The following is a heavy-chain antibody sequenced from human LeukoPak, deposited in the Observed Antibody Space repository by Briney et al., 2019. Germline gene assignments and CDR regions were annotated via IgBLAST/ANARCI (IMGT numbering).Heavy chain of an antibody. J-gene: IGHJ4*02. D-gene: IGHD3-22*01. CDR3: AKDPYYYDSSGYYPVDY. V-gene: IGHV3-23*01. CDR2: ISGSGGST. Sequence: GGSLRLSCAASGFTFSSYAMSWVRQAPGKGLEWVSAISGSGGSTYYADSVKGRFTISRDNSKNTLYLQMNSLRAEDTAVYYCAKDPYYYDSSGYYPVDYWGQGTLVTVSS. CDR1: GFTFSSYA.